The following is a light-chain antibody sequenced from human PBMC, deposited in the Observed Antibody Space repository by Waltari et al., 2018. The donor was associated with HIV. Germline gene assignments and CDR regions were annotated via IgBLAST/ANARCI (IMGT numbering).Light chain of an antibody. CDR2: EVT. Sequence: QSALTQPASVSGSPGQSITISCTGTSSDVGSYNLVSWYQQHPGKAPKLMIYEVTKRPSGFSIRFSGSKSGNTASLTISGLQAEDEGDYHCCSYAGTSILVFGGGTKLTVL. V-gene: IGLV2-23*02. J-gene: IGLJ3*02. CDR3: CSYAGTSILV. CDR1: SSDVGSYNL.